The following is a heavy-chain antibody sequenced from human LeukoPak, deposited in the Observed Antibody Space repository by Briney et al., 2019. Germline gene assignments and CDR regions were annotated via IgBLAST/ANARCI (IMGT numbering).Heavy chain of an antibody. D-gene: IGHD4-17*01. Sequence: GGSLRLSCTASGFTFSSYAMSWVRQAPGKGLEWVSAISGSGGSTYYADSVKGRFTISGDNSKNTLYLQMNSLRAEDTAVYYCAKDRGLTTVTTVPEDYWGQGTLVTVSS. CDR2: ISGSGGST. V-gene: IGHV3-23*01. CDR1: GFTFSSYA. J-gene: IGHJ4*02. CDR3: AKDRGLTTVTTVPEDY.